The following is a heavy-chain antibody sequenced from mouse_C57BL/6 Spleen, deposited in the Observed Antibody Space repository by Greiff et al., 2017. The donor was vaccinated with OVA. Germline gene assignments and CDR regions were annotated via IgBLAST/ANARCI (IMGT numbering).Heavy chain of an antibody. CDR3: AIDRIYDGYSYYFDY. J-gene: IGHJ2*01. Sequence: DVKLVESGGGLVKPGGSLKLSCAASGFTFSSYAMSWVRQTPEKRLEWVATISDGGSYTYYPDNVKGRFTISRDNAKNNLYLQMSHLKSEDTAMYYCAIDRIYDGYSYYFDYWGQGTTHTVSS. V-gene: IGHV5-4*01. D-gene: IGHD2-3*01. CDR2: ISDGGSYT. CDR1: GFTFSSYA.